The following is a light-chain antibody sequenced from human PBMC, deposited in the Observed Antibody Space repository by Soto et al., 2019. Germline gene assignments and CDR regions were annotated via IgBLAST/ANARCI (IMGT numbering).Light chain of an antibody. CDR1: QSVSDN. V-gene: IGKV3D-15*01. Sequence: EIVLTQSPATLSVSPGERVTLSCRASQSVSDNLAWYQQKPGQAPRLLIYGASIRATDIPARFSGSGSGTEFSLTISSLQSEDFAVYYCQQYNDWPLTFGVGTKVEIK. J-gene: IGKJ4*01. CDR3: QQYNDWPLT. CDR2: GAS.